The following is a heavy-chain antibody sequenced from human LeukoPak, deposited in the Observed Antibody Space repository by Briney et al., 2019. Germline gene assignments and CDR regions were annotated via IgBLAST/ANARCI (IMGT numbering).Heavy chain of an antibody. D-gene: IGHD6-6*01. CDR1: GGSFTGYY. J-gene: IGHJ4*02. Sequence: ETLSLTCAVYGGSFTGYYWSWIRQPPGKGLEWIGVINHSGSTNYNPSLKSRVTVSVDTSKNQFSLKLTSVTAADTAMYYCARVKRRMGSSSGDYSDFWGQGALVTVSS. CDR2: INHSGST. V-gene: IGHV4-34*01. CDR3: ARVKRRMGSSSGDYSDF.